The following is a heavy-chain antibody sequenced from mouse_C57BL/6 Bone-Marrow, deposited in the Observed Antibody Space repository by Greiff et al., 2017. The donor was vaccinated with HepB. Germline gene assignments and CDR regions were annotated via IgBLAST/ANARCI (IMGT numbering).Heavy chain of an antibody. Sequence: VQLKESGAELVRPGASVKLSCTASGFNIKDDYMHWVKQRPEQGLEWIGWIDPENGDTEYASKFQGKATITADTSSNTAYLQFSSLTSEDTAVYYCTTDLPDYWGQGTTLTVSS. J-gene: IGHJ2*01. CDR1: GFNIKDDY. CDR2: IDPENGDT. CDR3: TTDLPDY. V-gene: IGHV14-4*01. D-gene: IGHD2-1*01.